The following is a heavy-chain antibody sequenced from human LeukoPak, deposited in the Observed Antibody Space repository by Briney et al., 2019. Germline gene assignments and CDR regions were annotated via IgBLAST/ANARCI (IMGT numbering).Heavy chain of an antibody. J-gene: IGHJ5*02. D-gene: IGHD2-2*01. CDR3: ARVRVEDCSSTSCYNWLDP. CDR2: IIPIFGTA. Sequence: SVKVSCKASGGTYSSYAISWVRQAPGQGLEWMGGIIPIFGTANYAQKFQGRVTITADESTSTAYMELSSLRSEDTAVYYCARVRVEDCSSTSCYNWLDPWGQGTLVTVSS. CDR1: GGTYSSYA. V-gene: IGHV1-69*01.